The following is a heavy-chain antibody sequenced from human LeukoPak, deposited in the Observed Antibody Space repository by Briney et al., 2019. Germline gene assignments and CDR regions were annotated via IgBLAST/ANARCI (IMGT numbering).Heavy chain of an antibody. D-gene: IGHD3-16*02. Sequence: GGSLRPSCEASGFTFDDYGMTWVRQVPGKGLEWISSINWNGGTTSCADSVKDRFTISRDNDKNSLYLQMNSLRAEDTALYYCARGGYRQLAYFDYWGQGALVTVSS. J-gene: IGHJ4*02. CDR1: GFTFDDYG. CDR3: ARGGYRQLAYFDY. CDR2: INWNGGTT. V-gene: IGHV3-20*04.